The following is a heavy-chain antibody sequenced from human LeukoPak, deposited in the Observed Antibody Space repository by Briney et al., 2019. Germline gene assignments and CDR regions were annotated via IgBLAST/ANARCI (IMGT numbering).Heavy chain of an antibody. D-gene: IGHD1-26*01. Sequence: PGGSLRLSCAASGFTFAGYWISWVRQAPGKGLEWVANIKQDASEEHYVDSVKGRFTISRDNAKNSLYLQMNSLRAEDTAVYYCVRDRGRASVDYWGQGTLVTVSS. CDR2: IKQDASEE. V-gene: IGHV3-7*01. CDR1: GFTFAGYW. CDR3: VRDRGRASVDY. J-gene: IGHJ4*02.